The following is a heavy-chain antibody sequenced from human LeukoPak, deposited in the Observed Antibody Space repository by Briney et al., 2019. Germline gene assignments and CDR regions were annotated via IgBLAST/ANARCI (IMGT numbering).Heavy chain of an antibody. J-gene: IGHJ5*02. D-gene: IGHD3-9*01. CDR3: ARGRLTTGGWFDP. CDR2: INHSGST. V-gene: IGHV4-34*01. Sequence: SETLSLTCTVSGGSIGHYYWSWIRQPPGKGLEWIGEINHSGSTNYNPSLKSRVTISVATSKSQFSLKLTSVTAADTAVYYCARGRLTTGGWFDPWGQGTLVTVSS. CDR1: GGSIGHYY.